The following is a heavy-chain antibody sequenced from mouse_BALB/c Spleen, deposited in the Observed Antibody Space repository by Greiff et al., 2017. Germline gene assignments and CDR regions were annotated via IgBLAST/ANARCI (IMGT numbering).Heavy chain of an antibody. J-gene: IGHJ3*01. Sequence: EVKLMESGGGLVQPGGSRKLSCAASGFTFSDYGMAWVRQAPGKGPEWVAFISNLAYSIYYADTVTGRFTISRENAKNTLYLEMSSLRSEDTAMYYCARVYGSSWAWFAYWGQGTLVTVSA. CDR1: GFTFSDYG. CDR3: ARVYGSSWAWFAY. V-gene: IGHV5-15*02. CDR2: ISNLAYSI. D-gene: IGHD1-1*01.